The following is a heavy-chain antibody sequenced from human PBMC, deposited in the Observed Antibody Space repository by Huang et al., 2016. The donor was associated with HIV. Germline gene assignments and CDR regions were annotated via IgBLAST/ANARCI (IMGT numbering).Heavy chain of an antibody. J-gene: IGHJ6*03. CDR3: SPTGDDYFYYYMDV. CDR2: VRSIAFGGAS. D-gene: IGHD4-17*01. CDR1: GFIFNDFA. V-gene: IGHV3-49*03. Sequence: VESGGDAVQSGRSLRLSCRGSGFIFNDFAINWFRQSPRKGREGIGGVRSIAFGGASKSAPAVKDRFSVSRDEAKNVAFLQMENLQVDDTAVYYCSPTGDDYFYYYMDVWGNGTTVIVS.